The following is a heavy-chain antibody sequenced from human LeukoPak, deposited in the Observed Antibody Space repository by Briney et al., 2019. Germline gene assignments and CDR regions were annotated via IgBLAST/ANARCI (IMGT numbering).Heavy chain of an antibody. J-gene: IGHJ4*02. CDR3: AKGVGVVRAYYGSGSFSDY. D-gene: IGHD3-10*01. CDR2: IRYDGSNK. Sequence: PGGSLRLSCAASGFTFSSYGMHWVRQAPGKGPEWVAFIRYDGSNKYYADSVKGRFTISRDNSKNTLHLQMNSLRAEDTAVYYCAKGVGVVRAYYGSGSFSDYWGQGTLVTVSS. V-gene: IGHV3-30*02. CDR1: GFTFSSYG.